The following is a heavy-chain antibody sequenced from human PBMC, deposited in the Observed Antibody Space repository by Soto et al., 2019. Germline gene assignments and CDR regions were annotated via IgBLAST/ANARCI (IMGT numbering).Heavy chain of an antibody. D-gene: IGHD4-17*01. J-gene: IGHJ6*02. CDR1: GGSISSYY. Sequence: QVQLQESGPGLVKPSETLSLTCTVSGGSISSYYWSWIRQPPGKGLEWIGYIYYSGSTNYNPSLKSRVTISVDTSKNQFSLKLSSVTAADTAVYYCARGEALRYYYYGMDVWGQGTTVTVSS. CDR3: ARGEALRYYYYGMDV. CDR2: IYYSGST. V-gene: IGHV4-59*01.